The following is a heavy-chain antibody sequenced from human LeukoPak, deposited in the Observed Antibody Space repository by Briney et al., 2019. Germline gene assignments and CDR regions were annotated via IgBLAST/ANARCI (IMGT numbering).Heavy chain of an antibody. Sequence: PSETLSLTCAVYYESFSHYFWSWIRQPPGKGLEWIGEISDHGDANYNPSLMSRVTISVDTSRDRFSLPLTSVTVADTAVYYWARCPRLHDYGAYGVGTKFEYNWFDPWGQGTLVTVSS. V-gene: IGHV4-34*01. D-gene: IGHD4-17*01. CDR2: ISDHGDA. J-gene: IGHJ5*02. CDR1: YESFSHYF. CDR3: ARCPRLHDYGAYGVGTKFEYNWFDP.